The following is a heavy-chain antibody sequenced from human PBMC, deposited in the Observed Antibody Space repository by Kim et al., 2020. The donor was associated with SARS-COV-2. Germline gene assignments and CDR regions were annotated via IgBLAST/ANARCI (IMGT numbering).Heavy chain of an antibody. V-gene: IGHV3-53*04. J-gene: IGHJ6*04. Sequence: GGSLRLSCAASGFNVRNKYMTWVRQAPGKGLEWVSVMYTGGNTYYADSVKGRFTLSRHISKNTLYLQMNSLRSEDTAVYYCARAPVAARLYQLDVWGKGTTVTVSS. CDR2: MYTGGNT. CDR3: ARAPVAARLYQLDV. D-gene: IGHD6-6*01. CDR1: GFNVRNKY.